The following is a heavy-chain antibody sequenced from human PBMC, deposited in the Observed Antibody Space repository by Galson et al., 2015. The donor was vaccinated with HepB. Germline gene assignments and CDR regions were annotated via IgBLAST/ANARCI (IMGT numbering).Heavy chain of an antibody. CDR2: IKSNPDGGTT. CDR1: GFIFSNAW. J-gene: IGHJ4*02. Sequence: LRLSCAASGFIFSNAWMSWVRQAPGKGLEWVGRIKSNPDGGTTDYAAPVKGRFTISRDDSKNTLYLQMNSLKTEDTAVYYCTTDMRWEPQNRFDYWGQGTLVTVSS. V-gene: IGHV3-15*01. D-gene: IGHD1-14*01. CDR3: TTDMRWEPQNRFDY.